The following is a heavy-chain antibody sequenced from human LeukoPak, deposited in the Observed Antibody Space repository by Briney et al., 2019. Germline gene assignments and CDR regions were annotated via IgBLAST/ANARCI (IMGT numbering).Heavy chain of an antibody. Sequence: SQTLSLTCAISGDSFSSNSAAWNWIRQSPSRGLEWLGRTYYRSKLYNDYAVSVKSRITINPDTSENQFSLQLNSVTPEDTAVYYCARGLRYCSSTSCPMAYYYYYMDVWGKGTTVTVSS. D-gene: IGHD2-2*01. CDR2: TYYRSKLYN. J-gene: IGHJ6*03. CDR1: GDSFSSNSAA. V-gene: IGHV6-1*01. CDR3: ARGLRYCSSTSCPMAYYYYYMDV.